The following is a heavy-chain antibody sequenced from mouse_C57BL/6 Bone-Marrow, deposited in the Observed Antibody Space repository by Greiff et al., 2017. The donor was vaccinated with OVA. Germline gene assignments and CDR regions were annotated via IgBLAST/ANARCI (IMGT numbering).Heavy chain of an antibody. CDR3: ARVVYYYGSSHWYFDV. V-gene: IGHV1-18*01. CDR1: GYTFPDYN. CDR2: INPNNGGT. J-gene: IGHJ1*03. Sequence: VQLQQSGPELVKPGASVKIPCKASGYTFPDYNMDWVKQSHGKSLEWIGDINPNNGGTIYNKKFKGKATLTVDKSSSTAYMELRSLTSEDTAVYYCARVVYYYGSSHWYFDVWGTGTTVTVSS. D-gene: IGHD1-1*01.